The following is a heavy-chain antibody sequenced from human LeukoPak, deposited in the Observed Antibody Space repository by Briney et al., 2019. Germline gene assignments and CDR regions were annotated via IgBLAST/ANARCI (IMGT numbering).Heavy chain of an antibody. Sequence: SETLSLTCAVSGGSISSGGYSWSWIRQPPGKGLEWIGYIYHSGSTYYNPSLKSRVTISVDRSKNQFSLKLSSVTAADTAVYYCARGTDSNYFDYWGQGTLVTVSS. CDR2: IYHSGST. V-gene: IGHV4-30-2*01. J-gene: IGHJ4*02. CDR1: GGSISSGGYS. D-gene: IGHD4-11*01. CDR3: ARGTDSNYFDY.